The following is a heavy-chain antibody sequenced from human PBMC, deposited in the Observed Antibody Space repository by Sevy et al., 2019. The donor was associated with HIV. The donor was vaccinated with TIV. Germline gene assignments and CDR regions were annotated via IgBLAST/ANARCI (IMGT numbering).Heavy chain of an antibody. CDR1: GFSFDDYA. V-gene: IGHV3-9*01. CDR2: ITWNSGSV. J-gene: IGHJ4*02. D-gene: IGHD6-13*01. Sequence: GRSLRLSCAASGFSFDDYAMHWVQQRPGKGLEWVSGITWNSGSVGYADSVKGRFTISRDNAKNSLYLQMSNLRPEDTALYYCAKDNVGYSSGWYLYFGFWGQGTLVTVSS. CDR3: AKDNVGYSSGWYLYFGF.